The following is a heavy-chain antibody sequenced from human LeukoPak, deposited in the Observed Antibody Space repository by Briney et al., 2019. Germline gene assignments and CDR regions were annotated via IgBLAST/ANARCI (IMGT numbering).Heavy chain of an antibody. J-gene: IGHJ4*02. D-gene: IGHD6-19*01. CDR3: ARVGYSSGWFPDS. CDR2: IYATGST. CDR1: GSSISRYY. V-gene: IGHV4-4*07. Sequence: SETLSLTCTVSGSSISRYYWSWIRQPAGKGLEWIGRIYATGSTNYNPSLKSRVTMSVDTSRNQFSLKLNSVTAADTAVYYCARVGYSSGWFPDSWGQGTLVTVSS.